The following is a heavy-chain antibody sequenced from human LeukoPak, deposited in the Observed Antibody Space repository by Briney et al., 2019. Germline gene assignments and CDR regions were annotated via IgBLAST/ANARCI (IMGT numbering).Heavy chain of an antibody. CDR2: INPNSGGT. CDR1: GHTFTAYY. V-gene: IGHV1-2*02. D-gene: IGHD5-12*01. CDR3: ARDRREMATILYYFDY. Sequence: ASVKVSCKASGHTFTAYYMFWVRQAPGQGLEWMGWINPNSGGTNYAPKFQGRVTMTRDTSISTAYMELSSLRSEDTAVYYCARDRREMATILYYFDYWGQGALVTVSS. J-gene: IGHJ4*02.